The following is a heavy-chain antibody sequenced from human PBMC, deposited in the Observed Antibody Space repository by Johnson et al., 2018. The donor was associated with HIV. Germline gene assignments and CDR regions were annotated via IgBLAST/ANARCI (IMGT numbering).Heavy chain of an antibody. V-gene: IGHV3-15*07. D-gene: IGHD3-22*01. J-gene: IGHJ3*02. CDR3: AKTYYYDSSGSLDAFDI. CDR2: IKSKTDGGTT. Sequence: NWVRHAPGKGLEWVGRIKSKTDGGTTDYAAPVKGRFTISRDDSKNTLYLQMNSLKTEDTAVYYCAKTYYYDSSGSLDAFDIWGQGTMVTVSS.